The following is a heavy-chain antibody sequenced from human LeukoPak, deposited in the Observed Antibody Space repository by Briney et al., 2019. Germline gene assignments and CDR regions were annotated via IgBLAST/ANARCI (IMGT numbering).Heavy chain of an antibody. D-gene: IGHD5-12*01. CDR2: ISYDGNNK. Sequence: PGGSLRLSCAASGFTFVNAWMIWVRQAPGKGLEWVAVISYDGNNKYYADSVKGRFTISRDNANNSLYLQMNSLRDEDTAVYYCARTFRGYEAYWGQGTLVTVSS. V-gene: IGHV3-30*03. CDR3: ARTFRGYEAY. CDR1: GFTFVNAW. J-gene: IGHJ4*02.